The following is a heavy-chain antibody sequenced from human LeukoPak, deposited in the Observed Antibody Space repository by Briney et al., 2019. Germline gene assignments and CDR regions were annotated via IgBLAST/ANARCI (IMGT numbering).Heavy chain of an antibody. Sequence: PGGSLRLSCAASGFTFSSYWMSWVRQAPGKGLEWVAVIWYDGSNKYYADSVKGRFTISRDNSKNTLYLQMNSLRAEDTAVYYCARDSYSSSSYGMDVWGQGTTVTVSS. CDR1: GFTFSSYW. CDR2: IWYDGSNK. D-gene: IGHD6-6*01. J-gene: IGHJ6*02. V-gene: IGHV3-33*08. CDR3: ARDSYSSSSYGMDV.